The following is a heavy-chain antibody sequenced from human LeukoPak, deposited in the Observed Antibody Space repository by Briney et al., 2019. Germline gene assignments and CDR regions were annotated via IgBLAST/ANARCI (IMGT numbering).Heavy chain of an antibody. Sequence: ASVKVSCKASGYTFTNNFMHWVRQAPGKGLEWMGIISPSGDNTWYAQKFQGRVTMTRDMATSTDYMEVSSLRSEDTAVYYCARDAKYSVYADLKMEYYFDYWGQGTLVTVSS. CDR2: ISPSGDNT. CDR3: ARDAKYSVYADLKMEYYFDY. D-gene: IGHD5/OR15-5a*01. J-gene: IGHJ4*02. V-gene: IGHV1-46*01. CDR1: GYTFTNNF.